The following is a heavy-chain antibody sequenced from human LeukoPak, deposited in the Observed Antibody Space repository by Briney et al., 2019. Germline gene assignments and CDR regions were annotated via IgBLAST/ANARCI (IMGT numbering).Heavy chain of an antibody. CDR3: AETQAAGTVPDAFDI. V-gene: IGHV3-23*01. Sequence: GGTLRLSCAASGFTFSSFGMSWVRQAPGKGLEWVSAISGSGGSTYYADSVKGRFTISRDNSKNTLYLQMNSLRAEDTAVYYCAETQAAGTVPDAFDIWGQGTMVTVSS. J-gene: IGHJ3*02. CDR2: ISGSGGST. D-gene: IGHD6-13*01. CDR1: GFTFSSFG.